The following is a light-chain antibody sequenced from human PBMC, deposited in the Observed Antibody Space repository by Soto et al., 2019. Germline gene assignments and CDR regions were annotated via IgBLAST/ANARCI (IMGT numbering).Light chain of an antibody. V-gene: IGKV3-15*01. J-gene: IGKJ5*01. Sequence: EIVTTQSPVTLSVSPGERATLSCRTSQSVSSDLAWYQQKPGQAPRLLIYGAFNRATGVPARFSGSGSGTEFTLTISSLQSEDSAVYYCQQYNNWPPITFGQGTRLAIK. CDR2: GAF. CDR3: QQYNNWPPIT. CDR1: QSVSSD.